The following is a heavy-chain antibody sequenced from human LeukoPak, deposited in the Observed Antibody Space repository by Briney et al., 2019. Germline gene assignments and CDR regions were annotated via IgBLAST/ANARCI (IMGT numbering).Heavy chain of an antibody. V-gene: IGHV3-64*01. CDR2: ISSNGGST. CDR1: GFTFSSYA. Sequence: GGSLRLSCAASGFTFSSYAMHWVRQAPGKGLEYVSAISSNGGSTYYANSVKGRFTISRDNSKNTLYLQMGSLRAEDMAVYYCAREYSYGYDGFDYWGQGTLVTVSS. D-gene: IGHD5-18*01. CDR3: AREYSYGYDGFDY. J-gene: IGHJ4*02.